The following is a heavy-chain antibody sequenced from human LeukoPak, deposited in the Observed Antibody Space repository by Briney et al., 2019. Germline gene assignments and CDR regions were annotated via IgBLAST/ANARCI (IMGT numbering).Heavy chain of an antibody. CDR1: GGSISSSSYY. D-gene: IGHD6-13*01. J-gene: IGHJ4*02. V-gene: IGHV4-39*07. Sequence: SETLSLTCTVSGGSISSSSYYWGWIRQPPGKGLEWIGSIYYSGSTYYNPSLKSRVTISVDTSKNQFSLKLSSVTAADTAVYYCGSEFSSSWYYYWGQGTLVTVSS. CDR3: GSEFSSSWYYY. CDR2: IYYSGST.